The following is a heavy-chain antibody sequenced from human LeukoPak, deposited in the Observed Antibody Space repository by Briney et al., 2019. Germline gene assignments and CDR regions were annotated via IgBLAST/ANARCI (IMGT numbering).Heavy chain of an antibody. CDR2: VSDGGGT. Sequence: SETLSLTCAVSGGSFSVYYWGWLRQPPGKGLEWIGEVSDGGGTDYNPSLKSRVTMSVDTSKNQFSLRLSSVTAADTAVYYCARGRDVGRSRGFIPYGMDVWGQGTTVVVSS. CDR3: ARGRDVGRSRGFIPYGMDV. V-gene: IGHV4-34*01. D-gene: IGHD3-10*01. J-gene: IGHJ6*02. CDR1: GGSFSVYY.